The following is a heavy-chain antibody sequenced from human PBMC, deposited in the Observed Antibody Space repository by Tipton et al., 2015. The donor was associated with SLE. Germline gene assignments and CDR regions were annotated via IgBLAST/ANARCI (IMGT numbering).Heavy chain of an antibody. J-gene: IGHJ4*02. Sequence: SLRLSCAASGFTFDEYTLHWVRQAPGKGLEWISLSSSDGTTTYYIDSVKGRFTISRDNNKNSLYLQMDSLTTEDTALYFCAKDLGLCGGDCYPMFDHWGQGTLVTVSS. CDR1: GFTFDEYT. V-gene: IGHV3-43*01. D-gene: IGHD2-21*01. CDR3: AKDLGLCGGDCYPMFDH. CDR2: SSSDGTTT.